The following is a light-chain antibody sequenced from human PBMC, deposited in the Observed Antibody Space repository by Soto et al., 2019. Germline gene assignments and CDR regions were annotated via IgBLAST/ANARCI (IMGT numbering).Light chain of an antibody. CDR1: QSIDNW. CDR3: QQYNSYSRT. Sequence: DIQMTQSPSTLSASVGDRVTITCRASQSIDNWLAWYQQKPGKAPKLLIHEASSLESGVPSRFSGSGSGTGFTLTISSLRPDDFATYYCQQYNSYSRTFGQGTKVDI. CDR2: EAS. V-gene: IGKV1-5*03. J-gene: IGKJ1*01.